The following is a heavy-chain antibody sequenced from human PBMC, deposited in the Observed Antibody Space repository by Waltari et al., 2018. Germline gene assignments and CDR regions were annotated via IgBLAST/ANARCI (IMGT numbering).Heavy chain of an antibody. Sequence: QVQLVQSGAAVKKPGASVKVHCKARGYPFTGHDINWVRHPTCQGLEWMGWMNPNSGNTGYAQKFQGRVTMTRNTSISTAYMELSSLRSEDTAVYYCAREAMTTHEKDYYGMDVWGQGTTVTVSS. CDR3: AREAMTTHEKDYYGMDV. V-gene: IGHV1-8*02. CDR1: GYPFTGHD. CDR2: MNPNSGNT. D-gene: IGHD4-17*01. J-gene: IGHJ6*02.